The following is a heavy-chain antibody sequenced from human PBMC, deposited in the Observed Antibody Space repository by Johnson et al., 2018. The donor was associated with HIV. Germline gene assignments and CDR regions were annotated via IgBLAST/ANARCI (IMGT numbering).Heavy chain of an antibody. D-gene: IGHD3-16*02. CDR1: GFTVSSYY. CDR2: LFSGGST. CDR3: ARDVLGDGTYPPDAFDI. Sequence: VQLVESGGGLVQPGGSLRLSCAASGFTVSSYYMSWVRQAPGTGLEWVSVLFSGGSTYYADSVKGRFTISRDNAKKSLYLQVHSLRVEDTAVYYCARDVLGDGTYPPDAFDIWGQGTMITVSS. V-gene: IGHV3-66*01. J-gene: IGHJ3*02.